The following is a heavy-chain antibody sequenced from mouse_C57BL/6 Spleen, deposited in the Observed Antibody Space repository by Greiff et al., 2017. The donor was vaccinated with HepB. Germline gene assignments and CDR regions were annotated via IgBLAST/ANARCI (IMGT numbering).Heavy chain of an antibody. CDR3: ATYDYDGGY. CDR1: GYTFTDYY. Sequence: EVQLQQSGPELVKPGASVKISCKASGYTFTDYYMNWVKQSHGKSLEWIGDINPNNGGTSYNQKFKGKATLTVDKSSSTAYMELRSLTSEDSAVYYCATYDYDGGYWGQGTTLTVSS. CDR2: INPNNGGT. D-gene: IGHD2-4*01. J-gene: IGHJ2*01. V-gene: IGHV1-26*01.